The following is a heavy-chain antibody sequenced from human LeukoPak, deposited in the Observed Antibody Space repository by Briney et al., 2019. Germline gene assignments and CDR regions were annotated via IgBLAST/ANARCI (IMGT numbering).Heavy chain of an antibody. CDR2: INPNSGGT. D-gene: IGHD3-22*01. Sequence: ASVKGSCKASGYTFTGYYMHWVRQAPGQGLEWMGWINPNSGGTNYAQKFQGRVTMTRDTSISAAYLERSRLRSDDTAVYYCASYPSDYDLYYFDYWGQGTLVTVSS. CDR1: GYTFTGYY. CDR3: ASYPSDYDLYYFDY. V-gene: IGHV1-2*02. J-gene: IGHJ4*02.